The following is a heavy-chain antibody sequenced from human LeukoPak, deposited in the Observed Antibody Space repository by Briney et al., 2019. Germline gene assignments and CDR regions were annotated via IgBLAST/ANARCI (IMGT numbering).Heavy chain of an antibody. CDR3: ARGRRMVRGPPAFDY. J-gene: IGHJ4*02. CDR2: IYTSGST. Sequence: QVQLQESGPGLVKPSQTLSLTCTVSGGSISSGSYYWSWIRQPAGKGLEWIGRIYTSGSTNYNPSLKSRVTISVDTSKNQFSLKLSSVTAADTAVYYCARGRRMVRGPPAFDYWGQGTLVTVSS. D-gene: IGHD3-10*01. CDR1: GGSISSGSYY. V-gene: IGHV4-61*02.